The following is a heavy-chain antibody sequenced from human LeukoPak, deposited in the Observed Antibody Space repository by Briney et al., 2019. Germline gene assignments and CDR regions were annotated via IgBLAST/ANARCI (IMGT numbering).Heavy chain of an antibody. CDR1: GFTFSSYS. D-gene: IGHD2-15*01. J-gene: IGHJ1*01. CDR2: ISSSSSYI. CDR3: ARDSAVDCSGGSCYSDFQH. Sequence: GDSLTISCAASGFTFSSYSMNWVREAPGKGLEWVSSISSSSSYIYYADSVKGRFTISRDNAKNSLYLQMNSLGAEDTAVYYCARDSAVDCSGGSCYSDFQHWGQGTLVTVSS. V-gene: IGHV3-21*01.